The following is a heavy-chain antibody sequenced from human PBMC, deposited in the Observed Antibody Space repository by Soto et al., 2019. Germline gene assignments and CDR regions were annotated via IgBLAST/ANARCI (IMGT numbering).Heavy chain of an antibody. D-gene: IGHD6-19*01. CDR2: ISGSGGST. J-gene: IGHJ4*02. CDR1: GFTFRSYA. CDR3: AKAGQWLVLYYFDY. Sequence: PGGSLRLSCAASGFTFRSYAMSWVRQAPGKGLEWVSAISGSGGSTYYADSVKGRFTISRDNSKSTLYLQMNSLRAEDTAVYYCAKAGQWLVLYYFDYWGQGTLVTVSS. V-gene: IGHV3-23*01.